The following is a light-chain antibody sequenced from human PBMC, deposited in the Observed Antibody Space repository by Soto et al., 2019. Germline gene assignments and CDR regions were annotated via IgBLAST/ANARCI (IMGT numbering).Light chain of an antibody. Sequence: QSVLTQPASVSGSPGQSITISCTGTSSDVGDYNYVSWYQQHPGKAPKLMIYEVSNRPSGVSNRFSGSKSGNTASLTISGLQAEDEADYYCSSYTSRSTVVFGGGTKVTVL. CDR2: EVS. CDR3: SSYTSRSTVV. V-gene: IGLV2-14*01. CDR1: SSDVGDYNY. J-gene: IGLJ2*01.